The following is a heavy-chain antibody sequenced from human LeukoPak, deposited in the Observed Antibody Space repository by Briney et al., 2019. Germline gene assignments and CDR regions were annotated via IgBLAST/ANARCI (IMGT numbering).Heavy chain of an antibody. CDR1: SGSISSYY. CDR3: ARTEASWFDP. Sequence: SETLSLTCTVSSGSISSYYWSWIRQPPGKGLEWIGHIYYSGSTNYNPSLKSRVTISVDTSKNQFSLKLSSVTAADTAVYYCARTEASWFDPWGQGTLVTVSS. J-gene: IGHJ5*02. CDR2: IYYSGST. V-gene: IGHV4-59*01.